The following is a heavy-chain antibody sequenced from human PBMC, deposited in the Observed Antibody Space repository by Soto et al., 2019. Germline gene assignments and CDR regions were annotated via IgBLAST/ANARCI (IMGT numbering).Heavy chain of an antibody. D-gene: IGHD5-18*01. V-gene: IGHV4-59*01. CDR3: ARDNGYSYGYNLDH. CDR1: GGSFSGYY. CDR2: IYYSGST. Sequence: SETLSLTCAVYGGSFSGYYWTWIRQPPGTGLEWIGYIYYSGSTNYNPSLKSRVTISVDTSKNQFSLKLTSVTAADTAVYYCARDNGYSYGYNLDHWGQGTLVTVSS. J-gene: IGHJ4*02.